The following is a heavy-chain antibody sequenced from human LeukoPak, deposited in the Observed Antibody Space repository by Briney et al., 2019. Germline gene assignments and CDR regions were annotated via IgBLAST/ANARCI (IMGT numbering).Heavy chain of an antibody. Sequence: PGGSLRLSCAASGFTFSNYWMSWVRQAPGKGLEWVANIKRDGSEKYYVDSVGGRFTISRDNSKNTLYLQMGSLRAEDMAVYYCARGTAAGTFDYWGQGTLVTVSS. D-gene: IGHD6-13*01. J-gene: IGHJ4*02. CDR1: GFTFSNYW. V-gene: IGHV3-7*02. CDR2: IKRDGSEK. CDR3: ARGTAAGTFDY.